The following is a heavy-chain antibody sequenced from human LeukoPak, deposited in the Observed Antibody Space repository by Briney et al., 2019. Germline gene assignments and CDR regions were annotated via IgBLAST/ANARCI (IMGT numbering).Heavy chain of an antibody. J-gene: IGHJ4*02. CDR1: GGSFSGYY. CDR2: INHSGST. D-gene: IGHD5-12*01. CDR3: ARVSSGYDYILDY. Sequence: PSETLSLTCAVYGGSFSGYYWSWIRQPLGKGLDRIGEINHSGSTNYNPSLKSRVTISVDTSKNQFSLKLSSVTAADTAVYYCARVSSGYDYILDYWGQGTLVTVSS. V-gene: IGHV4-34*01.